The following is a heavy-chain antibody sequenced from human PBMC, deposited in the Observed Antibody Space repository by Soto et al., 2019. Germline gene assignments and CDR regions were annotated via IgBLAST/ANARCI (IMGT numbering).Heavy chain of an antibody. J-gene: IGHJ4*02. CDR1: GFTFRNYG. Sequence: GGSLRLSCAASGFTFRNYGMNWVRQAPGKGLEWVSYIGIGSSTKYYADSVKGRFTISRDNDKNSLYLQMNSLRVEDTAVYYCARAIRGYGTYGGYLGQGTLVTVSS. CDR3: ARAIRGYGTYGGY. V-gene: IGHV3-48*01. D-gene: IGHD5-12*01. CDR2: IGIGSSTK.